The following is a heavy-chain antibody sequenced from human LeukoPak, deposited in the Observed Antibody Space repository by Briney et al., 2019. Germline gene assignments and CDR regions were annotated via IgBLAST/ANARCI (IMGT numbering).Heavy chain of an antibody. CDR2: INWNGGST. CDR1: GFTFDDYG. CDR3: AREYYDILTGQNWFDP. J-gene: IGHJ5*02. V-gene: IGHV3-20*04. Sequence: GGSLRLSCAASGFTFDDYGMSWVCQAPGKGLEWVSGINWNGGSTGYADSVKGRFTISRDNAKNSLYLQMNSLRAEDTALYYCAREYYDILTGQNWFDPWGQGTLVTVSS. D-gene: IGHD3-9*01.